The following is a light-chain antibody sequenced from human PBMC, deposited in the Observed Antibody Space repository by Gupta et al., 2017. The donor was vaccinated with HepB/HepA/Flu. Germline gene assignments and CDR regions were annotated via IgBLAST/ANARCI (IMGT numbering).Light chain of an antibody. CDR2: GAS. V-gene: IGKV3-20*01. Sequence: EIVLTQSPGTLSLSPGERATLSCRASQSVSSSYLAWYQQKAGQAPRLLIYGASSRATGIPDRFSGSGSGTDFTLTISRLEPEDIAVYYCQQDGSSPRTFGPGTKVEI. CDR1: QSVSSSY. CDR3: QQDGSSPRT. J-gene: IGKJ1*01.